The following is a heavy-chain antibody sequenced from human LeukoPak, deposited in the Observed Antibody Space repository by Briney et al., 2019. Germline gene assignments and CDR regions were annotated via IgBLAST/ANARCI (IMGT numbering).Heavy chain of an antibody. CDR3: ARADIVVVPAARVFDY. Sequence: PGRSLRLSCAASGFTFSSYAMHWVRQAPGKGLEWVAVISYDGSNKYYADSVKGRFTISRDNSKNTLYLQMNSLRAEDTAVYYCARADIVVVPAARVFDYWGQGTLVTVSS. V-gene: IGHV3-30*04. J-gene: IGHJ4*02. CDR2: ISYDGSNK. CDR1: GFTFSSYA. D-gene: IGHD2-2*01.